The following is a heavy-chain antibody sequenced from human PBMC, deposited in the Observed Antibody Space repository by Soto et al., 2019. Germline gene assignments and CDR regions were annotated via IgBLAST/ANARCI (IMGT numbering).Heavy chain of an antibody. D-gene: IGHD4-4*01. CDR1: GGSISSSSYY. V-gene: IGHV4-39*01. J-gene: IGHJ5*02. Sequence: QLQLQESGPGLVKPSETLSLTCTVSGGSISSSSYYWGWIRQPPGKGLEWIGSIYYSGSTYYNPSLKSRVTISVDTSKNQFSLKLSSVTAADTAVYYCARHWRQSWFDPWGQGTLVTVSS. CDR3: ARHWRQSWFDP. CDR2: IYYSGST.